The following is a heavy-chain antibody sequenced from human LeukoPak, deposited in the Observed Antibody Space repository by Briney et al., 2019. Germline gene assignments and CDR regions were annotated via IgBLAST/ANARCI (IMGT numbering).Heavy chain of an antibody. CDR2: IWYDGSNK. Sequence: PGGSLRLSCAASGFTFSSYWMNWVRQAPGKGLEWVAVIWYDGSNKYYADSVKGRFTISRDNSKNTLYLQMNSLRAEDTAVYYCARDLRRYCSGGSCYSPFDYWGQGTLVTVSS. D-gene: IGHD2-15*01. CDR1: GFTFSSYW. J-gene: IGHJ4*02. V-gene: IGHV3-33*08. CDR3: ARDLRRYCSGGSCYSPFDY.